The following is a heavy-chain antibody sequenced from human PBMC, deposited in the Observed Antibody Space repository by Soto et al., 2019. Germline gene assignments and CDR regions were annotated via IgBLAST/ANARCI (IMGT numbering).Heavy chain of an antibody. Sequence: QVQLVESGGGVVQPGRSLRLSCAASGFTFSSYGMHWVRQAPGKGLEWVAVISYDGSNKYYADSVKGRFTISRDNSKKQLYLPMKSLRAGDTGVYYGAKAVEDSYGGGAFDYWGQGTLVTVSS. CDR3: AKAVEDSYGGGAFDY. CDR2: ISYDGSNK. CDR1: GFTFSSYG. J-gene: IGHJ4*02. V-gene: IGHV3-30*18. D-gene: IGHD5-18*01.